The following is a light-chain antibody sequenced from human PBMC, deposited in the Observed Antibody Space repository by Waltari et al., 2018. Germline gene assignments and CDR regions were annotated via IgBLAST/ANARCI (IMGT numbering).Light chain of an antibody. CDR2: DAS. J-gene: IGKJ1*01. Sequence: LTQSPGPLSLSPGDGATLSCRASPSISRFLAGYQQKPGQAPRLLIYDASTRATGIPDRVSGSGSGTDFSLTISRLEPEDFAVYYCQKYGTLPATFGQGTKVEIK. V-gene: IGKV3-20*01. CDR3: QKYGTLPAT. CDR1: PSISRF.